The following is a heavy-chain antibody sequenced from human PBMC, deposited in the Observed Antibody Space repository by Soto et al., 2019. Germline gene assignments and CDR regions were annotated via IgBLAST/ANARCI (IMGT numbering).Heavy chain of an antibody. CDR1: GGSISSYY. V-gene: IGHV4-59*01. D-gene: IGHD2-2*01. CDR3: AREVVVVPAAQGGYYYYGMDV. CDR2: IYYSGST. J-gene: IGHJ6*02. Sequence: QVQLQELGPGLVKPSETLSLTCTVSGGSISSYYWSWIRQPPGKGLEWIGYIYYSGSTNYNPSLKSRVTISVDTAKNQFSLKLSSVTAADTAVYYCAREVVVVPAAQGGYYYYGMDVWGQGTTVTVSS.